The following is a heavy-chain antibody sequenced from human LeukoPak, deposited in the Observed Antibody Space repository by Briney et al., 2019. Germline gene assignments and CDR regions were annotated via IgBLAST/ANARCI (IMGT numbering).Heavy chain of an antibody. J-gene: IGHJ4*02. CDR3: AKDTSGSYYRAHFDY. V-gene: IGHV3-11*01. CDR2: ISSSGSTI. CDR1: GFTFSDYY. Sequence: GGSLRLSCAASGFTFSDYYTSWIRQAPGKGLEWVSYISSSGSTIYYADSVKGRFTISRDNAKNSLYLQTNSLRAEDMAVYYCAKDTSGSYYRAHFDYWGQGTLVTVSS. D-gene: IGHD3-10*01.